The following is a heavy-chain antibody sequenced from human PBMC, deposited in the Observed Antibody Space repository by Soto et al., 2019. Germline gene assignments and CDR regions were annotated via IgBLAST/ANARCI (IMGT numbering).Heavy chain of an antibody. CDR2: ISSSSSYI. CDR3: ARDSLEGDWLIGIRVWLDP. Sequence: EVQLVESGGGLVKPGGSLRLSCAASGFTFSSYSMNWVRQAPGKGLEWVSSISSSSSYIYYADSVKGRFTISRDNAKNSLYLQMNSLRAEDTAVYYCARDSLEGDWLIGIRVWLDPWGQGTLVTVSS. J-gene: IGHJ5*02. V-gene: IGHV3-21*01. CDR1: GFTFSSYS. D-gene: IGHD3-9*01.